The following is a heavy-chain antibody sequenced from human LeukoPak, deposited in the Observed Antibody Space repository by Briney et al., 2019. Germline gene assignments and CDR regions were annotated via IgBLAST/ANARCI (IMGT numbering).Heavy chain of an antibody. V-gene: IGHV1-69*04. CDR3: ASTGPLIAVAGSYFDY. Sequence: SVKVSCKASGGTFSSYAISWMRQAPGQGLEWMGRIIPIFGIANYAQKFQGRVTITADKSTSTAYMELSSLRSEDTGVYYCASTGPLIAVAGSYFDYWGQGTLVTVSS. CDR1: GGTFSSYA. CDR2: IIPIFGIA. D-gene: IGHD6-19*01. J-gene: IGHJ4*02.